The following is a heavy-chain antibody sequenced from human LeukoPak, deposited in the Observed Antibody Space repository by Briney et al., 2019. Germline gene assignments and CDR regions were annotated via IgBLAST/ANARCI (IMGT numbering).Heavy chain of an antibody. J-gene: IGHJ4*02. V-gene: IGHV4-31*01. CDR1: VGSIISGGYY. Sequence: SQTLSLTCTVSVGSIISGGYYWSWIRQHPGNCLEWIEYIYYSGRTYYTPSLKSSVTLSVDTSQNQFSMKLSSATAADTALYYSARWSTVFDYWGPGTLVTVSS. CDR2: IYYSGRT. D-gene: IGHD3-3*01. CDR3: ARWSTVFDY.